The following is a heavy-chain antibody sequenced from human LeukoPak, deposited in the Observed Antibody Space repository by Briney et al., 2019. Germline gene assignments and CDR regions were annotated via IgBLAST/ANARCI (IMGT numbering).Heavy chain of an antibody. CDR3: ARVPGVCSTSTCYVANADV. D-gene: IGHD3-16*01. J-gene: IGHJ6*03. V-gene: IGHV3-48*02. CDR1: GFTFSDYS. Sequence: GGSLRLSCVASGFTFSDYSMNWVRQPPGKGLEWVSYISSRGTTVFYADSVKGRFTISRENDRNSMFLQMSGLRDEDTATYYCARVPGVCSTSTCYVANADVWGKGTTVSVS. CDR2: ISSRGTTV.